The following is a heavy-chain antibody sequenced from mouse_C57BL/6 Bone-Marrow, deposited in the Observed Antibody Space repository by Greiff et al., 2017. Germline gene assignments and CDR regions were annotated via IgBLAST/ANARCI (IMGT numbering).Heavy chain of an antibody. CDR1: GYTFTSYW. D-gene: IGHD2-4*01. CDR2: IDPSDSYT. CDR3: ARGTPYDYDNY. J-gene: IGHJ2*01. V-gene: IGHV1-69*01. Sequence: VQLQQPGAELVMPGASVKLSCKASGYTFTSYWMHWVKQRPGQGLEWIGEIDPSDSYTNYNQKFKGKSTLPVDKSSSTAYMQLSSLTSEDSAVYYCARGTPYDYDNYWGQGTTLTVSS.